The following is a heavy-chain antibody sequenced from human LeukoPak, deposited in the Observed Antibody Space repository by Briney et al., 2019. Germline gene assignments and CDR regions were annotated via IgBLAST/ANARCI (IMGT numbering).Heavy chain of an antibody. CDR2: IYYSGST. V-gene: IGHV4-59*08. CDR1: GGSISSYY. Sequence: PSETLSLTCTVSGGSISSYYWSWIRQPPGKGLEWIGYIYYSGSTNYNPSLKSRVTISVDTSKNQFSLKLSSVTAADTAVYYCARAAVDYYDSSGYYLDYWGQGTLVTVSS. J-gene: IGHJ4*02. D-gene: IGHD3-22*01. CDR3: ARAAVDYYDSSGYYLDY.